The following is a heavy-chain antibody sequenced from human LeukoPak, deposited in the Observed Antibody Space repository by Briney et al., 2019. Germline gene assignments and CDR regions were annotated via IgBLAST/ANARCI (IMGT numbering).Heavy chain of an antibody. J-gene: IGHJ6*03. V-gene: IGHV1-69*05. CDR3: ASSLAGRYYYYMDV. CDR1: GGTFSSYA. CDR2: IIPIFGTA. Sequence: SVKVSCKASGGTFSSYAISWVRQAPGQGLEWMGGIIPIFGTANYAQKFQGRVTITTDESTSTAYMELSSLRSEDTAVYYCASSLAGRYYYYMDVWGKGTTVTVSS. D-gene: IGHD3-10*01.